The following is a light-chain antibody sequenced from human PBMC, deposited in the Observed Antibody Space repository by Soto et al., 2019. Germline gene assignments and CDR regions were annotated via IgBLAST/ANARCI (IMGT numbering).Light chain of an antibody. J-gene: IGKJ1*01. CDR2: WAS. CDR3: QQYYSSPRT. V-gene: IGKV4-1*01. CDR1: QAVLYSSDNKTQ. Sequence: DSVITHSPDSLSVSLXERATINCKSSQAVLYSSDNKTQLAWYQQXPGQPPXLXXSWASPREYGGPDRFSASGSVTDFTRSIGSLQAEDVAVYYGQQYYSSPRTFGQGTKVDIK.